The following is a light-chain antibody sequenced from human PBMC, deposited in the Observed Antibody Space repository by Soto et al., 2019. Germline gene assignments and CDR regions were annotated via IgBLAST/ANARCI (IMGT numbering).Light chain of an antibody. Sequence: QSVLTQPSSVSGSPGQSITISCTGTSSDVGTYNSVSWYQQHSGKAPKLMIYEVSNRPSGVPDRFSGSKSGNTASLTVSGLQAEDEADYYCSSYAGSNNLVFGGGTKVTVL. CDR1: SSDVGTYNS. V-gene: IGLV2-8*01. J-gene: IGLJ2*01. CDR2: EVS. CDR3: SSYAGSNNLV.